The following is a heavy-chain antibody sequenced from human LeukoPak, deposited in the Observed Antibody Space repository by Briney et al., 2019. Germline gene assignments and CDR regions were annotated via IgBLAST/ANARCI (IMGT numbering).Heavy chain of an antibody. CDR2: FDPEDGET. Sequence: ASVKVSCKVSGYALTELSMHWVRQAPGKGLEWMGGFDPEDGETIYAQRFQGRVTMTEDTSSDTAYMELSSLRSEDTAVYYCATEAEVVVDGCFHYWGQGTLVTVSS. J-gene: IGHJ4*02. D-gene: IGHD2-15*01. CDR1: GYALTELS. V-gene: IGHV1-24*01. CDR3: ATEAEVVVDGCFHY.